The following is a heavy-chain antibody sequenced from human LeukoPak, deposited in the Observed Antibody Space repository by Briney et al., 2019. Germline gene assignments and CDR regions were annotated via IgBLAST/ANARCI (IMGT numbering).Heavy chain of an antibody. D-gene: IGHD3-10*01. V-gene: IGHV3-49*03. CDR2: INSKAYGGTT. CDR3: TRGSPWYGDWFDP. Sequence: GGSLRLSCTGSGFTFDDYGMSWFRQAPGKGLEWVVFINSKAYGGTTEYAASVKGRFTISRDDSKSIAYLQMSSLKTEDTAIYYCTRGSPWYGDWFDPWGQGTLVTVSS. J-gene: IGHJ5*02. CDR1: GFTFDDYG.